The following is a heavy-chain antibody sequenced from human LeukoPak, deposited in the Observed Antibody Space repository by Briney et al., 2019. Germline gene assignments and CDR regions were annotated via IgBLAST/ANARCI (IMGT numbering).Heavy chain of an antibody. Sequence: GGSLRLSCAASGFTFSSYAMSWVRQAPGKGLEWVSAISGSGGSTYYADSVKGRFTISRDNSKNTPYLQMNSLRAEDTAVYHCAKSVTVVVPAALIDYWGQGTLVTVSS. CDR3: AKSVTVVVPAALIDY. J-gene: IGHJ4*02. CDR1: GFTFSSYA. CDR2: ISGSGGST. V-gene: IGHV3-23*01. D-gene: IGHD2-2*01.